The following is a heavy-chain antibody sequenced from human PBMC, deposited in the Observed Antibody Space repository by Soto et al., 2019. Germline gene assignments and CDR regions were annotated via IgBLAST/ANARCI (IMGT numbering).Heavy chain of an antibody. CDR1: GFTFSTYS. J-gene: IGHJ5*02. CDR2: ISGGGETT. Sequence: GGSLRLSCAASGFTFSTYSMNWVRQAQGKGLECVSAISGGGETTYYADSVKGRFTISRDNAKNSLYLQMNSLRAEDTAVYYCARGHHGSGSYYNIGSPNWFDPWGQGTLVTVSS. V-gene: IGHV3-21*01. CDR3: ARGHHGSGSYYNIGSPNWFDP. D-gene: IGHD3-10*01.